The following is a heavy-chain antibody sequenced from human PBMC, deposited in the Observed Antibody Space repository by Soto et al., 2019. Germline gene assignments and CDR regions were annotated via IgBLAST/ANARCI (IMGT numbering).Heavy chain of an antibody. CDR1: GYTFSDYY. V-gene: IGHV3-11*01. CDR3: ASHYDMWSGYLSPVDY. D-gene: IGHD3-3*01. CDR2: IDTSGTKI. Sequence: QVQLVESGGDLVKPGGSLRLSCAASGYTFSDYYMSWIRQATGKGLEWISYIDTSGTKIYYADSVKGRFTINRDKAKNSLYLEMNSLRDEDTAVYYCASHYDMWSGYLSPVDYWGQGTLVTVSS. J-gene: IGHJ4*02.